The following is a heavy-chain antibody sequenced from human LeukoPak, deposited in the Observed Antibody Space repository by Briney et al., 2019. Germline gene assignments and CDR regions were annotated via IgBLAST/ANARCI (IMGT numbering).Heavy chain of an antibody. D-gene: IGHD6-13*01. CDR1: GGSISSYY. J-gene: IGHJ5*02. Sequence: SETLSLTCTVSGGSISSYYWSWIRQPPGKGLEWIGYIYYSGSGSTNHNPSLKSRVTISVDTSKNQFSLKLSSVTAADTAVYYCARFSSSLGWFDPWGQGTLVTVSS. CDR2: IYYSGSGST. V-gene: IGHV4-59*01. CDR3: ARFSSSLGWFDP.